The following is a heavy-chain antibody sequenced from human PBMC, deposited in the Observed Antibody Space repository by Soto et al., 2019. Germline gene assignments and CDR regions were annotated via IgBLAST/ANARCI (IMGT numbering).Heavy chain of an antibody. CDR3: ARRTYLRSRVRGVIGSIDY. CDR2: IYYSGST. J-gene: IGHJ4*02. D-gene: IGHD3-10*01. Sequence: SETLSLTCTVSGGSISSSSYYWGWIRQPPGKGLEWIGSIYYSGSTYYNPSLKSRVTISVDTSKNQFSLKLSSVTAADTAVYYCARRTYLRSRVRGVIGSIDYWGQGTLVTVSS. V-gene: IGHV4-39*01. CDR1: GGSISSSSYY.